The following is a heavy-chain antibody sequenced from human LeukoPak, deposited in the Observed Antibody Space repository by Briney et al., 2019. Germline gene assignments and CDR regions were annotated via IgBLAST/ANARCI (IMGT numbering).Heavy chain of an antibody. J-gene: IGHJ3*02. Sequence: GGSLRLSCTASGFTFGDYAMSWVRQAPGKGLEWVGFIRSKAYGGTTEYAASVKGRFTISRDDSKNTLYLQMNSLKTEDTAVYYCTTDRVGDNAFDIWGQGTMVTVSS. CDR2: IRSKAYGGTT. D-gene: IGHD1-26*01. CDR3: TTDRVGDNAFDI. CDR1: GFTFGDYA. V-gene: IGHV3-49*04.